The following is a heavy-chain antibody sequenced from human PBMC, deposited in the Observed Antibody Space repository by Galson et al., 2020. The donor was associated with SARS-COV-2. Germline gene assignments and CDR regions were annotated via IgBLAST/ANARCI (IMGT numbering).Heavy chain of an antibody. CDR3: AKSFCSGLGCIRCYYYAFDA. CDR2: ITNNGGST. CDR1: GFTLSIHG. Sequence: AGSLRISCAASGFTLSIHGMTWVRQAPGKGLERVSSITNNGGSTYYNDPASGRLTITRDNTNNTLYPQMNSLRAEDTALDFCAKSFCSGLGCIRCYYYAFDAWGQGTTVTVSS. V-gene: IGHV3-23*01. D-gene: IGHD2-15*01. J-gene: IGHJ6*02.